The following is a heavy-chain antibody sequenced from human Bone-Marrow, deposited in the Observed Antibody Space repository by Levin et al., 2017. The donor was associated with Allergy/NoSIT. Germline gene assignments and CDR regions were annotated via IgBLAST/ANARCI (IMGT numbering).Heavy chain of an antibody. V-gene: IGHV3-21*01. CDR3: ARAKEVTTFLSVGRLGAGGVDV. Sequence: PGGSLRLSCAVSGFNFSNYAMNWVRQAPGKGLEWVSSISSTSSYIYYAGSVKGRLTISRDNAKNSLYLQMNNLRAEDTAMYYCARAKEVTTFLSVGRLGAGGVDVWGQGTTVTVSS. CDR1: GFNFSNYA. J-gene: IGHJ6*02. CDR2: ISSTSSYI. D-gene: IGHD3-16*02.